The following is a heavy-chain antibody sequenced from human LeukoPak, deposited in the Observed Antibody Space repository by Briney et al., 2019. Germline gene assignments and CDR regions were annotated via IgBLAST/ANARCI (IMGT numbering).Heavy chain of an antibody. CDR3: ARDGDLWFGEANYYGMDV. J-gene: IGHJ6*02. V-gene: IGHV3-21*01. CDR2: ISSSSSYI. D-gene: IGHD3-10*01. Sequence: GGSLRLSCAASGFTFSSYSMNWVRQAPGKGLEWVSSISSSSSYIYYADSVKGRFTISRDNAKNSLYLQMNSPRAEDTAVYYCARDGDLWFGEANYYGMDVWGQGTTVTVSS. CDR1: GFTFSSYS.